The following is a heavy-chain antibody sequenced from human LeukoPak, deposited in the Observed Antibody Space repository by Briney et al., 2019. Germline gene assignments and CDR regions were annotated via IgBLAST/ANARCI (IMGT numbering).Heavy chain of an antibody. Sequence: ASVKVSCKASGYTFTNYGVSWVRQAPGQGLEWMGWISAYNGRTNYAQKFQGRVTMTTDTSTSTAYMELRSLRSGDAAVYYCAREGFYGSGSQTYYYYMDVWGKGTTVTVSS. CDR1: GYTFTNYG. V-gene: IGHV1-18*01. D-gene: IGHD3-10*01. CDR3: AREGFYGSGSQTYYYYMDV. CDR2: ISAYNGRT. J-gene: IGHJ6*03.